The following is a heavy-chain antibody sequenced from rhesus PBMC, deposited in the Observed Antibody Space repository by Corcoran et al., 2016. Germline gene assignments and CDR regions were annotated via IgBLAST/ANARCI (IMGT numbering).Heavy chain of an antibody. CDR3: AKDQGWKASLDV. J-gene: IGHJ5-2*02. CDR1: GCTFSSYG. Sequence: EVQLVETGGGLVQPGGSLRLAWAASGCTFSSYGMSWVCQGPGKGLGWVSGFSYTGGSTYYADSVKGRFTISRDNSKNTLSLQMNSLRAEVTAVYYCAKDQGWKASLDVWGRGVLVTVSS. V-gene: IGHV3S5*01. D-gene: IGHD1-1*01. CDR2: FSYTGGST.